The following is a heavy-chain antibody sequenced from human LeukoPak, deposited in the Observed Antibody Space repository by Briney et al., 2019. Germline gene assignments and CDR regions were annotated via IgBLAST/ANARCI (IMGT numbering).Heavy chain of an antibody. J-gene: IGHJ4*02. CDR1: GYTFTSYG. V-gene: IGHV1-18*01. Sequence: ASVKVSCKASGYTFTSYGISWVRQAPGQGLEWMGWISAYNGNTNYAQKLQGRVTMTTDTSTSTAYMELRSLRSEDTAVYYCARAESYYYDSSGYPKYWGQGTLVTVSS. D-gene: IGHD3-22*01. CDR3: ARAESYYYDSSGYPKY. CDR2: ISAYNGNT.